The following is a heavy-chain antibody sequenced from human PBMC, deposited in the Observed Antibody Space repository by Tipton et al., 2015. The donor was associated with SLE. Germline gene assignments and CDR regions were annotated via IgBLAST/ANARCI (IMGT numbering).Heavy chain of an antibody. CDR3: GRDYVWGSYRIGGFFDY. CDR2: ISAYNGNT. V-gene: IGHV1-18*01. J-gene: IGHJ4*02. CDR1: GYTFTSYG. Sequence: QLVQSGPEVKKPGASVKVSCKASGYTFTSYGISWVRQAPGQGLEWMGWISAYNGNTNYAQKLQGRVTMTTDTSTSTAYMELRSLSSDDTAVYYCGRDYVWGSYRIGGFFDYWGQGTLVTASS. D-gene: IGHD3-16*02.